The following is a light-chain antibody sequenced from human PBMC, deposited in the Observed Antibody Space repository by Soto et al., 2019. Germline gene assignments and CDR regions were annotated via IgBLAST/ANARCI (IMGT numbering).Light chain of an antibody. CDR2: GAS. V-gene: IGKV3-20*01. CDR3: QQYVTSPWA. Sequence: EIVLTQSPGTLSLSPGERATLSCRASQSVSSSFLAWYQQKPGQAPRPLIYGASNRATGIPDRFSGSGSGTDFTLTISRLEPEDFAVYYCQQYVTSPWAFGQGTKVVIE. CDR1: QSVSSSF. J-gene: IGKJ1*01.